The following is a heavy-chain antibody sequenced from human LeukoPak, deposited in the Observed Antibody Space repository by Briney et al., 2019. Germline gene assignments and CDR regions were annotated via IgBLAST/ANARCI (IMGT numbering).Heavy chain of an antibody. V-gene: IGHV3-7*01. Sequence: GGSLRLSCTASGFPFSSYWMTWGRQAPGKGLEWVANIKLDGSVINYVDSVKGRFTISRDNAKNSLYLQMTNLRVEDTALYYCAKDSYSKGDYWGQGTLVTVSS. D-gene: IGHD6-13*01. J-gene: IGHJ4*02. CDR2: IKLDGSVI. CDR1: GFPFSSYW. CDR3: AKDSYSKGDY.